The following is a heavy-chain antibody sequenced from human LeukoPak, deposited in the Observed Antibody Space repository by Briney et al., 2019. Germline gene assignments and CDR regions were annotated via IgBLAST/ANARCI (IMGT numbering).Heavy chain of an antibody. CDR2: INRDGREE. CDR1: GFTFSTYW. J-gene: IGHJ4*02. Sequence: PGGSLRLSCAASGFTFSTYWMSWVRQAPGKGLEWVANINRDGREEYYGDSVKGRFTISRDNAENSLLLQMNSLRADDTAVYYCATWGPYCNSNYCPALDYWGQGALVTVSS. CDR3: ATWGPYCNSNYCPALDY. D-gene: IGHD2/OR15-2a*01. V-gene: IGHV3-7*01.